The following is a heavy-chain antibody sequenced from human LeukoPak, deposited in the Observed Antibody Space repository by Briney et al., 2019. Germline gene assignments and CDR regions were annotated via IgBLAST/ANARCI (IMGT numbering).Heavy chain of an antibody. J-gene: IGHJ4*02. CDR3: ARGHSSSCFRY. D-gene: IGHD6-13*01. CDR2: IIPILGIA. V-gene: IGHV1-69*04. CDR1: GGTFSSYA. Sequence: SVKVSCKASGGTFSSYAISWVRQAPGQGLEWMGRIIPILGIANYAQKFQGRVTITADKSTSTAYMELSSLRSEDTAVYYCARGHSSSCFRYWGQGTLVTVSS.